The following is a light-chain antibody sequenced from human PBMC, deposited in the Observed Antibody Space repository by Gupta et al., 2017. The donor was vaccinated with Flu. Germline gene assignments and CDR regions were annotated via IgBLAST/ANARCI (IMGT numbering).Light chain of an antibody. CDR1: SSDFTSHNS. CDR2: DIT. J-gene: IGLJ3*02. Sequence: QSALTQPRSVSGSPGQSVTISCTGSSSDFTSHNSVSWYQQYPGKGPKLIVYDITKRPSGVPDRFSGSKSGNTVSLTXSXLQADDXAEYYCCSMTITHSRVFGGGTKLTVL. V-gene: IGLV2-11*01. CDR3: CSMTITHSRV.